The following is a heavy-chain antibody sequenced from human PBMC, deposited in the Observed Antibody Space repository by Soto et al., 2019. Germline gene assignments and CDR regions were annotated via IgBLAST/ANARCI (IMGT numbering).Heavy chain of an antibody. CDR3: ARDPEAGTYFNY. V-gene: IGHV1-18*01. CDR2: INGYNGNT. CDR1: GYTFTTYG. Sequence: QVQLVQSGAEVKKPGASVKVSCKASGYTFTTYGISWVRQAPGQGREWMGWINGYNGNTNYAQKLQGRVTMTTHTSTSPAYMDLRSLRCDDPALYYCARDPEAGTYFNYWGQGTLVTASS. D-gene: IGHD6-19*01. J-gene: IGHJ4*02.